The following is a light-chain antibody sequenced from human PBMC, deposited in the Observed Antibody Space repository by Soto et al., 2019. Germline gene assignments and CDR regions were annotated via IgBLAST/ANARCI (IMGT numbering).Light chain of an antibody. Sequence: EIVMAQAPVTLSVSPGERDTLSCRASQSVSSNLAWYQQKPGQAPSLLIYGAFTRATGIPARFSGTGSGTEFTLTISSLQSEDFALYYCQQYNDWPLTFGQGTNVDI. CDR2: GAF. J-gene: IGKJ1*01. V-gene: IGKV3-15*01. CDR3: QQYNDWPLT. CDR1: QSVSSN.